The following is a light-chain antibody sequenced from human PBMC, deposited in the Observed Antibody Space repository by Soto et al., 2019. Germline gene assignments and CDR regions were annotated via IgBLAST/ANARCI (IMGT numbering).Light chain of an antibody. CDR3: QQYNSYFTWT. V-gene: IGKV1-5*03. CDR1: QSISSW. J-gene: IGKJ1*01. CDR2: KAS. Sequence: DIQMTQSPSTLSASVGDRVTITCRASQSISSWLAWYQQKPGKAPKLLIYKASSLESGVPSRFSGSGSGTEFTLNISSLQPDDFANYYCQQYNSYFTWTLGHGTQVDIK.